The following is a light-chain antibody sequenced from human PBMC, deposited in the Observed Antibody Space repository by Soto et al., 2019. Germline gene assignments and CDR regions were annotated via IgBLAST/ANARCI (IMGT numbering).Light chain of an antibody. CDR1: SSDVGGYNY. Sequence: QSALTQPRSVPGSPGQSVTISCTGTSSDVGGYNYVSWYQQNPGKAPKLMIHDVTKRPSGVPDRFSGSKSGNTASLTISGLQAEDEADYYCCSYAGNYTYVFGTGTKLTVL. V-gene: IGLV2-11*01. CDR3: CSYAGNYTYV. CDR2: DVT. J-gene: IGLJ1*01.